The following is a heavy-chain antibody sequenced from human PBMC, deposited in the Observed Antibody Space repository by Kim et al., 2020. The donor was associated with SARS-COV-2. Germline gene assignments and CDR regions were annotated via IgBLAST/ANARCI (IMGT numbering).Heavy chain of an antibody. CDR3: ARDRYSGYDFRY. D-gene: IGHD5-12*01. J-gene: IGHJ4*02. CDR2: IYYSGST. Sequence: SETLSLTCTVSGGSISSGGYYWSWIRQHPGKGLELIGYIYYSGSTYYNPSLKSRVTISVDTSKNQFSLKLSSVTAADTAVYYCARDRYSGYDFRYWGQGTLVTVSS. V-gene: IGHV4-31*03. CDR1: GGSISSGGYY.